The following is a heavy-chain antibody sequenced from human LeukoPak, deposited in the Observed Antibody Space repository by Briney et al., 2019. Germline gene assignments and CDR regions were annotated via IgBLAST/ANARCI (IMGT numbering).Heavy chain of an antibody. CDR3: ARDSTAAGLDY. D-gene: IGHD6-13*01. CDR2: IYTSGST. V-gene: IGHV4-4*07. Sequence: SETLSLTCAVYGGSFSGYYWSWIRQPAGKGLEWIGRIYTSGSTNYNPSPKSRVTMSVDTSKNQFSLKLSSVTAADTAVYYCARDSTAAGLDYWGQGTLVTVSS. J-gene: IGHJ4*02. CDR1: GGSFSGYY.